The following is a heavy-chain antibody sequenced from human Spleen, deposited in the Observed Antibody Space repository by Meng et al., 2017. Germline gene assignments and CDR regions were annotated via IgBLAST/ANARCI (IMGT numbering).Heavy chain of an antibody. V-gene: IGHV4-38-2*02. D-gene: IGHD3-9*01. CDR3: ARDNTVLTGYYTPYYRY. J-gene: IGHJ4*01. Sequence: GSLRLSCTVSGYSISSGYFWVWIRQSPGTGLEWIGSIYHSGTTYYNPSLKSRVTISVDTSKNQFSLKLNSMTAADTAVYYCARDNTVLTGYYTPYYRYWG. CDR2: IYHSGTT. CDR1: GYSISSGYF.